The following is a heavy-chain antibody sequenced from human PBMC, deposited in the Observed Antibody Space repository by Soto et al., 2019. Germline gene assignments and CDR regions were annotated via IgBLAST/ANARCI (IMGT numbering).Heavy chain of an antibody. CDR1: GYSFTNYN. D-gene: IGHD1-26*01. J-gene: IGHJ3*02. CDR3: AREVGGTFFEAFAT. V-gene: IGHV1-18*01. CDR2: ISTYNGNR. Sequence: QVHLVQSGAEVRKPGASVKVSCKASGYSFTNYNIGWVRQAPGQGLEWLGWISTYNGNRNYAQKFQGRVTMTTDASTRTADMELRGLRPDDTAVYYCAREVGGTFFEAFATWGQGTRVTVSS.